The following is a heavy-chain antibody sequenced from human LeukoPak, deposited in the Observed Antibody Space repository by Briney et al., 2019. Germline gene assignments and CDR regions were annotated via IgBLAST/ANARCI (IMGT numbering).Heavy chain of an antibody. J-gene: IGHJ4*02. CDR2: ISSSGSTI. V-gene: IGHV3-11*01. Sequence: GGSLRLSCAASGFTFSNAWMSWVRQAPGKGLEWVSYISSSGSTIYYADSVKGRFTISRDNAKNSLYLQMNSLRAEDTAVYYCARDEASMITFGGVIGDYWGQGTLVTVSS. CDR3: ARDEASMITFGGVIGDY. D-gene: IGHD3-16*01. CDR1: GFTFSNAW.